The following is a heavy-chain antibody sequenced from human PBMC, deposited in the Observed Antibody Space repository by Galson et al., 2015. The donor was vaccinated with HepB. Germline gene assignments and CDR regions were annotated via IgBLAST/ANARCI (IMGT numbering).Heavy chain of an antibody. V-gene: IGHV6-1*01. D-gene: IGHD2-8*01. CDR2: TYYASTWHS. J-gene: IGHJ5*02. CDR3: TRRVAGNGWFDP. CDR1: GDSVSSSNGG. Sequence: AISGDSVSSSNGGWTWIRQSPSRGLEWLGRTYYASTWHSVYAGFVRHRITINPDTSRNQVSLHLSSVTPEDTAVYYCTRRVAGNGWFDPWGQGTLVTVSS.